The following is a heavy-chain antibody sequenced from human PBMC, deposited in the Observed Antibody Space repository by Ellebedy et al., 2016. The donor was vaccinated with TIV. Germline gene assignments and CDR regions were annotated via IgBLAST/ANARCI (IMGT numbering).Heavy chain of an antibody. CDR3: ARDDDPNSGYDPYYYFDL. V-gene: IGHV3-48*04. Sequence: GESLKISCVASGFTFSTYSMNWVRQAPGKGLEWVSYISSDSSTIYYADSVKGRFTISRDNAKHSLYLQMNSLRAEDTAVYYCARDDDPNSGYDPYYYFDLWGRGTLVTVSS. J-gene: IGHJ2*01. D-gene: IGHD5-12*01. CDR2: ISSDSSTI. CDR1: GFTFSTYS.